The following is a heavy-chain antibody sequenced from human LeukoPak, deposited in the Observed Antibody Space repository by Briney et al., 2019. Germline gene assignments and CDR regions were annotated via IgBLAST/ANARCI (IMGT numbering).Heavy chain of an antibody. J-gene: IGHJ4*02. CDR3: VRAYSRGYSDDFDF. D-gene: IGHD3-22*01. CDR1: GFTFSDYY. V-gene: IGHV3-11*01. CDR2: INLNNGTM. Sequence: GGSLRLSCAASGFTFSDYYMSWFRQAPGAGLEWLSYINLNNGTMYYADSVRGRFAISSDNTKNSLYLQMNSLRGEDTAVYYCVRAYSRGYSDDFDFWGQGTLVTVSS.